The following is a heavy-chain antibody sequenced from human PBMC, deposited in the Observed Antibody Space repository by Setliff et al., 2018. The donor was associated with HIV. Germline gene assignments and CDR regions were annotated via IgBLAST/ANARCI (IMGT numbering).Heavy chain of an antibody. CDR1: GFAFKTYW. Sequence: PGGSLRLSCAASGFAFKTYWMHWVRQSPGKGLVWASHSNSDGSSTTYYADSVKGRFTISRDNSQTTLYLQMNSLRGEDTAVYYCVSSVWPNNADYWGQGTLVTVSS. V-gene: IGHV3-74*03. CDR2: SNSDGSST. J-gene: IGHJ4*02. D-gene: IGHD6-19*01. CDR3: VSSVWPNNADY.